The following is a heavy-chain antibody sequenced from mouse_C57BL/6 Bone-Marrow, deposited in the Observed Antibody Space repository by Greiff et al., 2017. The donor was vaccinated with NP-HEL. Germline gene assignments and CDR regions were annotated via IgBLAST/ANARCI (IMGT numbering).Heavy chain of an antibody. J-gene: IGHJ3*01. CDR3: ARGAYYGNYVRFAY. V-gene: IGHV1-81*01. D-gene: IGHD2-10*01. CDR1: GYTFTSYG. Sequence: LVESGAELARPGASVKLSCKASGYTFTSYGISWVKQRTGQGLEWIGEIYPRSGNTYYNEKFKGKATLTADKSSSTAYMELRSLTSEDSAVYFCARGAYYGNYVRFAYWGQGTLVTVSA. CDR2: IYPRSGNT.